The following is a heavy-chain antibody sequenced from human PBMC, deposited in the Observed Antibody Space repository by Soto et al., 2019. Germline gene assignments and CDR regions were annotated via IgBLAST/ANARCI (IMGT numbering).Heavy chain of an antibody. Sequence: SETLSLTCAVYGGSFSGYYWSWIRQPPGKGLEWIGEINQSGSANYNPSLKSRVTISVDTSKNQFSLKLSSVTAADTAVYYCARARRGLGYCSGGSCFYYYSGMDAWGQGTTVTVSS. V-gene: IGHV4-34*01. D-gene: IGHD2-15*01. J-gene: IGHJ6*02. CDR3: ARARRGLGYCSGGSCFYYYSGMDA. CDR1: GGSFSGYY. CDR2: INQSGSA.